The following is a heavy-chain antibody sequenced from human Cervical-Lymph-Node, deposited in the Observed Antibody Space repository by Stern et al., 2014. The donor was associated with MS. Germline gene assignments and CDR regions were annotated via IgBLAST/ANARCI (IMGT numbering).Heavy chain of an antibody. CDR2: ISYDGSNK. CDR1: GFTFSSYG. D-gene: IGHD4-23*01. Sequence: VHLVESGGGVVQPGRSLRLSCAASGFTFSSYGMHWVRQPPGKGLEWVAVISYDGSNKDHAESVKGRFTISRDNSKNTLFLQLNSLGADDTGVYYCAKAVGTALYYGMDVWGLGTTVTVSS. J-gene: IGHJ6*02. CDR3: AKAVGTALYYGMDV. V-gene: IGHV3-30*18.